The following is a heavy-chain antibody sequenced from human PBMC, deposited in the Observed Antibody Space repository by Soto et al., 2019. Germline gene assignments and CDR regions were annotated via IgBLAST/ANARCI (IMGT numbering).Heavy chain of an antibody. D-gene: IGHD5-18*01. J-gene: IGHJ4*02. CDR2: IVVGSGNT. CDR1: GFTFTSSA. Sequence: ASVKVSCKASGFTFTSSAVQWVLQARGQRLEWIGWIVVGSGNTNYAQKFQERVTITRDMSTSTAYMELSSLRSEDTAVYYCAALPIRGYSYGRFDYWGQGTLVTVSS. V-gene: IGHV1-58*01. CDR3: AALPIRGYSYGRFDY.